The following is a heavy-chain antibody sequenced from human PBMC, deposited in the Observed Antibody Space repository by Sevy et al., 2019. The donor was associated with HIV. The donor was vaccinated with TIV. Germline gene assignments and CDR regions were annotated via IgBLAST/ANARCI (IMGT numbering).Heavy chain of an antibody. V-gene: IGHV6-1*01. CDR2: TYYRSKWYS. D-gene: IGHD6-19*01. Sequence: SQTLSLTCAISGDSVSSNSAAWTWIRQSPSRGLEWLGRTYYRSKWYSDYADSVKRRLTITPDTSKNQISLQLQSVTPEDTAMYYCVRYRNGYYWYFDLWGRGTLVTVSS. J-gene: IGHJ2*01. CDR1: GDSVSSNSAA. CDR3: VRYRNGYYWYFDL.